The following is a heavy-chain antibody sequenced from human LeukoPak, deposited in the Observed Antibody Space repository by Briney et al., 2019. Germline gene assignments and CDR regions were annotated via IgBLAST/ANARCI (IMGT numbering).Heavy chain of an antibody. CDR2: INHSGST. CDR1: GGSFSGYY. CDR3: AREKMRRYSYGYAH. D-gene: IGHD5-18*01. V-gene: IGHV4-34*01. Sequence: SETLSLTCAVYGGSFSGYYWSWIRQPSGKGLEWIGEINHSGSTNYNSSLKSRVTISVDTSKNQFSLKVSSVTAADTAVYYCAREKMRRYSYGYAHWGQGTLVTVSS. J-gene: IGHJ4*02.